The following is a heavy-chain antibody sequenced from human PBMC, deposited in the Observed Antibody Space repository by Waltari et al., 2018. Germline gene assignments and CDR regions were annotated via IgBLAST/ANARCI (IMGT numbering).Heavy chain of an antibody. J-gene: IGHJ3*02. D-gene: IGHD6-25*01. CDR3: ATEDSSGI. CDR1: GYTFTGYY. Sequence: QVQLVQSGAEVKKPGASVKVSCKASGYTFTGYYMHWVRQAPGQGLEWRRRINPNSGGTNYAQKFQGRVTITADTSTDTAYMELSSLRSEDTAVYYCATEDSSGIWGQGTMVTVSS. CDR2: INPNSGGT. V-gene: IGHV1-2*06.